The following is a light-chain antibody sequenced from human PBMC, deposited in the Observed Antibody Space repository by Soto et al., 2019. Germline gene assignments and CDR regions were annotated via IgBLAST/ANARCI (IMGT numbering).Light chain of an antibody. CDR1: QSISSY. Sequence: DIQLTQAPSFLSASAGDRVTITCRASQSISSYLAWYQQKPGKAPKLLIYAASTLQSGVPSRFSGSGSGTEFTLTISSLQPEDFATYYCQQLNSYPPKLTFGGGTKVDIK. CDR3: QQLNSYPPKLT. J-gene: IGKJ4*01. V-gene: IGKV1-9*01. CDR2: AAS.